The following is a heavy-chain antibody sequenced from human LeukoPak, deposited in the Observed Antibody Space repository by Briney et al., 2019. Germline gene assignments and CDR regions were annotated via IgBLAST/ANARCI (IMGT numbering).Heavy chain of an antibody. J-gene: IGHJ4*02. V-gene: IGHV3-21*01. D-gene: IGHD3-9*01. Sequence: GGPLRLSCAASGFTFSNAWMNWVRQAPGKGLEWVSSISSSSSYIYYADSVKGRFTISRDNAKNSLYLQMNSLRAEDTAVYYCARTDYAGAFDYWGQGTLVTVSS. CDR1: GFTFSNAW. CDR3: ARTDYAGAFDY. CDR2: ISSSSSYI.